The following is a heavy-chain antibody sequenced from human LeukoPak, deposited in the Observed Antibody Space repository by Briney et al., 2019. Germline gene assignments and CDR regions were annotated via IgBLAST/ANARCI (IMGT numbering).Heavy chain of an antibody. Sequence: GGSLRLSCAASGFTVSSNYMSWVRQAPGKGLEWVSVIYSGGSTYYADSVKGRFTISRDNSKNTLYLQMNSLRAEDTAVYYCARTSDYVFYAMDVWGQGTTVTVSS. J-gene: IGHJ6*02. CDR3: ARTSDYVFYAMDV. D-gene: IGHD2-2*01. V-gene: IGHV3-66*01. CDR2: IYSGGST. CDR1: GFTVSSNY.